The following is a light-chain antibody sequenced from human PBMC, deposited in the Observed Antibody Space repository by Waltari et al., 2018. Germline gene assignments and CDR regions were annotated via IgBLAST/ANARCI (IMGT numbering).Light chain of an antibody. J-gene: IGKJ4*01. CDR2: KAS. CDR3: QQYNSYSLLS. CDR1: QSISKW. V-gene: IGKV1-5*03. Sequence: DIQMTPSPSTLSASVGARVIFSCRASQSISKWLAWYQQKPGKAPKLLIYKASTLESGVPSRFSGSGSGTEFTLTISSLQPEDFATYYCQQYNSYSLLSFGGGTKVEIK.